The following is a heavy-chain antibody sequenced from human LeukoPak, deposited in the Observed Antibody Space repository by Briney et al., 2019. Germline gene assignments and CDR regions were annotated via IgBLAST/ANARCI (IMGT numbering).Heavy chain of an antibody. J-gene: IGHJ4*02. CDR2: ISGSGGST. D-gene: IGHD2-15*01. Sequence: PGGSLRLSCAASGFTFSSYAMSWVRQAPGKGLEWVSAISGSGGSTYYADSVKGRFTISRDNSKNTLYLQVNSLRAEDTAVYYCAKDPAIVVVVAAHFDYWGQGTLVTVSS. V-gene: IGHV3-23*01. CDR3: AKDPAIVVVVAAHFDY. CDR1: GFTFSSYA.